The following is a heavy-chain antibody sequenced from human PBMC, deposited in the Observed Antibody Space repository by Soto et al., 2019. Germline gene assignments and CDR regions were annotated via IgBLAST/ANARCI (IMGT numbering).Heavy chain of an antibody. D-gene: IGHD3-10*01. Sequence: QLQLQESGPGLVKPSETLSLTCTVSGGSIGSSNYYWGRIRQPPGKGLECIGSFYSSGSTYHNSPLKRRITISIDTSNMQFSLKLSAVTAADTAVYYCARLGCHGSGSSSDAFDILGQSTMVTVS. CDR3: ARLGCHGSGSSSDAFDI. V-gene: IGHV4-39*01. J-gene: IGHJ3*02. CDR1: GGSIGSSNYY. CDR2: FYSSGST.